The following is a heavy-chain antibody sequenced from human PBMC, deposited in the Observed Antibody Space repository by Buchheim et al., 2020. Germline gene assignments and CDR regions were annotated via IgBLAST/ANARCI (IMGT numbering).Heavy chain of an antibody. CDR1: GFTFSSYA. V-gene: IGHV3-30-3*01. CDR3: ARYMAGDFDY. J-gene: IGHJ4*02. CDR2: ISYDGSNK. Sequence: QVQLVESGGGVVQPGRSLRLSCAASGFTFSSYAMHWVRQAPGKGLEWVAVISYDGSNKYYADSVKGRFTISRDNSRNTLYLQMNSLRAEDTAVYYCARYMAGDFDYWGQGTL. D-gene: IGHD3-10*01.